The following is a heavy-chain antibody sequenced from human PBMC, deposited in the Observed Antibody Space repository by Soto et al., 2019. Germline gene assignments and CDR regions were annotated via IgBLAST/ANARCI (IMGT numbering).Heavy chain of an antibody. CDR1: GFTFSHHG. D-gene: IGHD1-26*01. CDR3: ARWDLDW. J-gene: IGHJ4*02. V-gene: IGHV3-33*01. CDR2: IWYDGSLK. Sequence: QVQLVESGGGVVQPGKSLRLSCAASGFTFSHHGIHWVRQAPGKGLEWVAVIWYDGSLKYYADSVKGRFIVSRDNSKNTVYLQMNSLRVEDTAVYYCARWDLDWWGQGTLVTVSS.